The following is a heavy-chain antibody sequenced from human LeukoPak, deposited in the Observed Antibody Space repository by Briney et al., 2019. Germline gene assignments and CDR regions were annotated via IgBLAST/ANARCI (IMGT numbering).Heavy chain of an antibody. J-gene: IGHJ5*02. V-gene: IGHV3-9*01. CDR3: ARGADGVSSNSRGWFDP. CDR2: ISWNSGSI. CDR1: GFTFDDYA. Sequence: GGSLRLPCAASGFTFDDYAMHWVRQAPGKGLEWVSGISWNSGSIGYADSVKGRFTISRDNAKNSLYLQMNSLRAEDTAVYSCARGADGVSSNSRGWFDPWGQGTLVTVSS. D-gene: IGHD2-15*01.